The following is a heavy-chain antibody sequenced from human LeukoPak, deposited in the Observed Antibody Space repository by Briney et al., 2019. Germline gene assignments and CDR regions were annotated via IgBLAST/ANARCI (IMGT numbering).Heavy chain of an antibody. V-gene: IGHV3-74*01. CDR2: INSDGSST. Sequence: GGSLRLSCAASGFTFSGYWMHWVRQAPGKGLVWVSGINSDGSSTSYADSVKGRFTISRDNAKNTLYLQMNSLRAEDTAVYYCARSTATRILTGFDYWGQGTLVTVSS. J-gene: IGHJ4*02. CDR3: ARSTATRILTGFDY. CDR1: GFTFSGYW. D-gene: IGHD3-9*01.